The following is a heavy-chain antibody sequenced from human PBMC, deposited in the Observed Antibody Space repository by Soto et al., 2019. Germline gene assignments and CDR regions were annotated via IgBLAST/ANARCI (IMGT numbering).Heavy chain of an antibody. CDR2: INPNSGGT. CDR1: GYTFTNYG. Sequence: GASVQVSCKASGYTFTNYGISWVRQVPGQGLEWMGWINPNSGGTNYAQKFQGWVTMTRDTSISTAYMELSRLRSDDTAVYYCARAYLAAAGQYNWFDPWGQGTLVTVSS. J-gene: IGHJ5*02. D-gene: IGHD6-13*01. V-gene: IGHV1-2*04. CDR3: ARAYLAAAGQYNWFDP.